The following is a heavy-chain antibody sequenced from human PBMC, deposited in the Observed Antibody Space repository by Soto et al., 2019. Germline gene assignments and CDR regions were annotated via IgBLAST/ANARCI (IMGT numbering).Heavy chain of an antibody. CDR3: ARAQDIVVVPAAPGGVYGMDV. J-gene: IGHJ6*02. V-gene: IGHV1-69*01. D-gene: IGHD2-2*01. CDR2: IIPIFGTA. Sequence: QVQLVQSGAEVKKPGSLVKVSCKASGGTFSSYAISWVRQAPGQGLEWMGGIIPIFGTANYAQKFQGRVTITADESTSTAYMELSSLRSEDTAVYYCARAQDIVVVPAAPGGVYGMDVWGQGTTVTVSS. CDR1: GGTFSSYA.